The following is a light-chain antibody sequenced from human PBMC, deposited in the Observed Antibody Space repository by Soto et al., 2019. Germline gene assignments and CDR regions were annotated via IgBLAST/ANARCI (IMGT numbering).Light chain of an antibody. CDR1: QSIRSN. V-gene: IGKV3-15*01. CDR3: QQYHIWPPWT. CDR2: GAS. Sequence: EIVMTQSPDTLSVSPGEGATLSCRVSQSIRSNLAWYQQRPGQAPRLLMYGASTRADGIPARFTGSGSGTEFTLTISSLQSEDFAVYYCQQYHIWPPWTSGQRTKVDI. J-gene: IGKJ1*01.